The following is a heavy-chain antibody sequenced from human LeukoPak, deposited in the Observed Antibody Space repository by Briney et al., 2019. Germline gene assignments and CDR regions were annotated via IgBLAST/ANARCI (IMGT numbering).Heavy chain of an antibody. CDR2: INPNRGTT. CDR3: AREFNADALDF. CDR1: GYTFATYY. V-gene: IGHV1-46*01. Sequence: GASVKVSCKASGYTFATYYVHWVRQAPGQGLEWMGIINPNRGTTTYEQKFQGRVTMTADTSTSTVYMELSSLGFEDTAVYYCAREFNADALDFWGQGTLVTVSS. J-gene: IGHJ4*02.